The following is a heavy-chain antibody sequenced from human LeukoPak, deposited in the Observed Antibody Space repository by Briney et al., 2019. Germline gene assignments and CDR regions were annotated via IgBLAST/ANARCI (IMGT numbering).Heavy chain of an antibody. J-gene: IGHJ4*02. CDR2: ISGSGGST. D-gene: IGHD3-22*01. CDR3: AKDNDSSGYYDY. CDR1: GFTFSSYA. V-gene: IGHV3-23*01. Sequence: GGSLRLSCAASGFTFSSYAMSWVRQAPGKGLEWVSAISGSGGSTYYADSVKGRFTISTDNSKNTLYLQMNSLRAEDTAVYYCAKDNDSSGYYDYWGQGTLVTVSS.